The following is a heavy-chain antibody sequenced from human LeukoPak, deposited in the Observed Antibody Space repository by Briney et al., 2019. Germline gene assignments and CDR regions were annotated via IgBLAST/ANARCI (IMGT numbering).Heavy chain of an antibody. CDR1: GGSISSYY. D-gene: IGHD3-3*01. CDR3: ARNNYDFWSGYRISGMDV. CDR2: IYYSGST. J-gene: IGHJ6*02. V-gene: IGHV4-59*01. Sequence: SETLSLTCTVSGGSISSYYWSWIRQPPGKGLEWIGYIYYSGSTNYNPSLKSRATISVDTSKNQFSLKLSSVTAADTAVYYCARNNYDFWSGYRISGMDVWGQGTTVTVSS.